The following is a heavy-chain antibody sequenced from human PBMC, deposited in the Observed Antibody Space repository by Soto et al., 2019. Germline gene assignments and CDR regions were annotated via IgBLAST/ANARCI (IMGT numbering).Heavy chain of an antibody. Sequence: ASVKVSCKASGYTFTSYGISWVRQAPGQGLEWMGWISAYNGNTNYAQKLQGRVTMTTDTSTSTAYMELRSLRSDDTAVYYCARDRNIAAAGIDYYYGMDVWGQGTTVTV. D-gene: IGHD6-13*01. CDR1: GYTFTSYG. CDR2: ISAYNGNT. J-gene: IGHJ6*02. V-gene: IGHV1-18*04. CDR3: ARDRNIAAAGIDYYYGMDV.